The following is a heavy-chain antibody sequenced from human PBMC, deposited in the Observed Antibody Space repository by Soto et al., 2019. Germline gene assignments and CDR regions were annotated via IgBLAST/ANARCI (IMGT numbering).Heavy chain of an antibody. CDR2: ISSSSSYI. D-gene: IGHD5-12*01. Sequence: EVQLVESGGGLVKPGGSLRLSCAASGFTFSSYTMIWVRQAPGKGLEWVSFISSSSSYIYYADSVKGRFTISRDNAKNSLYLQMNSLRAEDTAVYYCARFGYTTEAHWGQGTLVTVSS. CDR1: GFTFSSYT. J-gene: IGHJ4*02. V-gene: IGHV3-21*01. CDR3: ARFGYTTEAH.